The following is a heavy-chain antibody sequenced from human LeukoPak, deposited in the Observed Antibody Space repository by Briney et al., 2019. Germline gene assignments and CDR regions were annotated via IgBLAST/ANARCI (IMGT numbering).Heavy chain of an antibody. CDR2: IRSKTHNYAT. Sequence: GGSLRLSCAASGFTFSDSAIHWVRQAPGKGLEWVGRIRSKTHNYATEYGASMKGTFTISRDDSKNTASLQMNSLKVEDTATYYCASPSDGDFWSGYLTYWGQGTVVTVSS. V-gene: IGHV3-73*01. CDR3: ASPSDGDFWSGYLTY. D-gene: IGHD3-3*01. CDR1: GFTFSDSA. J-gene: IGHJ4*02.